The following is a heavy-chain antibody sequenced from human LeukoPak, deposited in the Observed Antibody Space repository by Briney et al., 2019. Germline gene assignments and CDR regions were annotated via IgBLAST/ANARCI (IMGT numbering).Heavy chain of an antibody. CDR2: VNHGGST. V-gene: IGHV4-34*01. Sequence: SETLSLTCAVYGGSFSTYYWSWIRQPPGKGLEWIGEVNHGGSTNYNPSLKSRVTISVDTSTNRFSLKQSSVTAADTAVYYCARAPPYCSSTSCYPNRWFDPWGQGTLVTVSS. J-gene: IGHJ5*02. CDR3: ARAPPYCSSTSCYPNRWFDP. CDR1: GGSFSTYY. D-gene: IGHD2-2*01.